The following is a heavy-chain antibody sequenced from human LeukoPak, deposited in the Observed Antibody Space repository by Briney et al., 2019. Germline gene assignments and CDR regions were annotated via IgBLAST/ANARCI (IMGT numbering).Heavy chain of an antibody. Sequence: PGGSLRLSCAAPGFTFSSYAMHWVRQAPGKGLEYVSAISSNGGSTLYANSVKGRFTISRDNSKNTLYLQMGRLRADDMAVYYCARGAGYSSSWYHYYYYYGMDVWGQGTTVTVS. D-gene: IGHD6-13*01. CDR3: ARGAGYSSSWYHYYYYYGMDV. V-gene: IGHV3-64*01. CDR1: GFTFSSYA. J-gene: IGHJ6*02. CDR2: ISSNGGST.